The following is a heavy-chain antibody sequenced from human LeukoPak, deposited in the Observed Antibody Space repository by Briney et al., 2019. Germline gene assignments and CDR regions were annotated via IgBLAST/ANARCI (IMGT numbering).Heavy chain of an antibody. J-gene: IGHJ4*02. CDR3: ARGSWEDFWSGYFDY. V-gene: IGHV4-59*01. CDR2: IYYSGST. D-gene: IGHD3-3*01. Sequence: SETLSLTCTVSGGSISSYYWSWIRQPPGKGLEWIGYIYYSGSTNYNPSLKSRVTISVDTSKNQFSLKLSSVTAADTAVYYCARGSWEDFWSGYFDYWGQGTLVTVSS. CDR1: GGSISSYY.